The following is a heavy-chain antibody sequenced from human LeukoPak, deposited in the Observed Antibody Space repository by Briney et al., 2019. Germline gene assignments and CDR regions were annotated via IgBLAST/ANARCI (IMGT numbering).Heavy chain of an antibody. V-gene: IGHV3-7*01. Sequence: GGSPRLSCAASGFSFSSYYMSWVRQAPGKGLEWVALINPDGSERYYVDSVKGRFTISRDNAENTLYLQMNSLRVEDTAVYYCVRSAFHAGSGNYYDYWGQGTLVTVSS. CDR1: GFSFSSYY. D-gene: IGHD3-22*01. J-gene: IGHJ4*02. CDR3: VRSAFHAGSGNYYDY. CDR2: INPDGSER.